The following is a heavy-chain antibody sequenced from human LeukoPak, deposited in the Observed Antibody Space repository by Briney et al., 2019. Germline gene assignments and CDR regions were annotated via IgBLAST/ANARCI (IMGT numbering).Heavy chain of an antibody. V-gene: IGHV3-30*18. CDR2: ISYDGGNK. CDR3: AKVLSEPDFDY. D-gene: IGHD1-26*01. J-gene: IGHJ4*02. CDR1: GFTFSSYG. Sequence: GGSLRLSCAASGFTFSSYGMHWVRQAPGKGLEWVAVISYDGGNKYYADSVKGRFTISRDNSKNTLYLQMNSLRAEDTAVYYCAKVLSEPDFDYWGQGTLVTVSS.